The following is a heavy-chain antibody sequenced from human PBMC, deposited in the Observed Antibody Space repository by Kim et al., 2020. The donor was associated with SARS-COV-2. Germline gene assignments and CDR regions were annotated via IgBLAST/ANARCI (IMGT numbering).Heavy chain of an antibody. Sequence: GGSLRLSCAASGFTFSTYAMSWVRQAPEKGLEWVSGISDSGGSTYYADSVKGRFTISRDNSKNTLYLQMNSLRAEDTAVYYCTKDRAVAGESSWGYWGQGSLVTVSS. J-gene: IGHJ4*02. CDR3: TKDRAVAGESSWGY. D-gene: IGHD6-19*01. V-gene: IGHV3-23*01. CDR2: ISDSGGST. CDR1: GFTFSTYA.